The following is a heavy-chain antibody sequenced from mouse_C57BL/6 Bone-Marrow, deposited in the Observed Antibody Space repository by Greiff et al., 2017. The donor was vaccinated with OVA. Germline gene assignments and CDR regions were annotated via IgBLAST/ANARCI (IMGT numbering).Heavy chain of an antibody. J-gene: IGHJ3*01. CDR3: AQEAITTEEFAY. CDR1: GYTFTSYW. V-gene: IGHV1-50*01. Sequence: QVQLQQPGAELVKPGASVKLSCKASGYTFTSYWMQWVKQRPGQGLEWIGEIDPSDSYTNYNQKFKGKATLTVDTSSSTAYMQRSSLTSEDSAVYYCAQEAITTEEFAYWGQGTLVTVSA. D-gene: IGHD1-1*01. CDR2: IDPSDSYT.